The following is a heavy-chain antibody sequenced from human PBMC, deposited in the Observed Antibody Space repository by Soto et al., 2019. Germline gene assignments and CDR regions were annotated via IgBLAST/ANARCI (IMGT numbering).Heavy chain of an antibody. V-gene: IGHV1-18*01. CDR1: GYTFSNYG. Sequence: ASVKVSCKASGYTFSNYGISWVLQAPGQGLEWMGWISAYNGHTNYAQKLQGRVTMTTDTSTSTAYMELRSLRSDDTAVYYCARDHSENYYIFDSWGQGTPVTVSS. CDR3: ARDHSENYYIFDS. D-gene: IGHD1-26*01. J-gene: IGHJ4*02. CDR2: ISAYNGHT.